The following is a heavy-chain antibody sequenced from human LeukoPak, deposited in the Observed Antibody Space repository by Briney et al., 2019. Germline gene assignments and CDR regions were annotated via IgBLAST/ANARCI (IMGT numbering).Heavy chain of an antibody. CDR3: ASSRDYYHMDV. J-gene: IGHJ6*03. Sequence: GGSLRLSCAASGFTFSSYEMNWVRRAPGKGLEWVSYISSSGSTIYYADSVKGRFTISRDNSKNTLYLQLNSLRAEDTAVYYCASSRDYYHMDVWGKGTTVIVSS. CDR1: GFTFSSYE. CDR2: ISSSGSTI. V-gene: IGHV3-48*03.